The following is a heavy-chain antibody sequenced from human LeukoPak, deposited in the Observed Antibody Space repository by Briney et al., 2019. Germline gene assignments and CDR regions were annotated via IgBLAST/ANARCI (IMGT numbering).Heavy chain of an antibody. CDR3: ARDRAAFDS. CDR1: GFTFSSFP. Sequence: PGGSPRLSCAASGFTFSSFPMSWVRQAPGKGLQWVSGITGRGGNTYYADSVEGRFTISRDNSKNTLSLQMDSLRAEDTAIYYCARDRAAFDSWGQGTLVTVSS. V-gene: IGHV3-23*01. CDR2: ITGRGGNT. D-gene: IGHD6-25*01. J-gene: IGHJ4*02.